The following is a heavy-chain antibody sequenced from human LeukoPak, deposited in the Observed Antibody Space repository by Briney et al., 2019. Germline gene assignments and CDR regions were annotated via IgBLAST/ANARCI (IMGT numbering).Heavy chain of an antibody. CDR1: GYIFTNYW. CDR2: IYPGDSDT. D-gene: IGHD3-22*01. J-gene: IGHJ3*02. CDR3: ARLRYDSTEDAFDI. Sequence: GESLKISCKNSGYIFTNYWIGWVRQMPGKGLEWMGIIYPGDSDTRYSPSFQGQVTISADKSITTAYLQLNSLKASDTAMYYCARLRYDSTEDAFDIWGQGTMVTVSS. V-gene: IGHV5-51*01.